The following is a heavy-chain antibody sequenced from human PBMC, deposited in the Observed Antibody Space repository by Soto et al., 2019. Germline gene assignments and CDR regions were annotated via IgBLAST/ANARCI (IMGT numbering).Heavy chain of an antibody. J-gene: IGHJ4*02. CDR3: THLLSLAHPYSYL. Sequence: PGGSLRLSCAASGFTFSGSAMHWVRQASGKGLEWVGRIRSQVNDYATAYAASVKGRFTISRDDSENTAYLQMNSLKIEDTAVYYCTHLLSLAHPYSYLWGQGTQVTVSS. CDR2: IRSQVNDYAT. D-gene: IGHD2-21*01. V-gene: IGHV3-73*01. CDR1: GFTFSGSA.